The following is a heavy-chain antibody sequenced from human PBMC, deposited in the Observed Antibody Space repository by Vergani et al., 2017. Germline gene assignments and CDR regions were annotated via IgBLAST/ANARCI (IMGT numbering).Heavy chain of an antibody. CDR1: GGSISSSSYY. V-gene: IGHV4-39*07. CDR2: IYYSGST. J-gene: IGHJ4*02. D-gene: IGHD1-1*01. Sequence: QVQLQESGPGLVKPSETLSLTCTVSGGSISSSSYYWGWIRQPPGKGLEWIGSIYYSGSTYYNPSLKSRVTISVDTSKNQFSLKLSSVTAADTAVYYCARAPRVGTTRYFDYWGQGTLVTVSS. CDR3: ARAPRVGTTRYFDY.